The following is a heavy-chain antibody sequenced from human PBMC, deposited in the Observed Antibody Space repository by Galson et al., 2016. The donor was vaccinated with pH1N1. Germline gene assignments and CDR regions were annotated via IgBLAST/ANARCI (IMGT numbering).Heavy chain of an antibody. CDR3: AKASDLSAYDLDYFDY. Sequence: SVKVSCKASGYTFTSFYIHWVRQAPGQGLEWMGRINPNRGDSNFAQKFQGRVAMTSDTSISTAYMELSSLRSGDTAFYYCAKASDLSAYDLDYFDYWGQGTLVTVSS. D-gene: IGHD5-12*01. CDR2: INPNRGDS. J-gene: IGHJ4*02. V-gene: IGHV1-2*06. CDR1: GYTFTSFY.